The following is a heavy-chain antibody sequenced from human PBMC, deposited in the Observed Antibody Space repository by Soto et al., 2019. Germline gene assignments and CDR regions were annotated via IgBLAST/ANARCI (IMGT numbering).Heavy chain of an antibody. J-gene: IGHJ6*02. CDR3: AREGRCSSTSCYNYYYYGMDV. V-gene: IGHV1-69*13. Sequence: SVKVSCKASGGTFSSYAISWVRQAPGQGLEWMGGIIPIFGTANYAQKFQGRVTITADESTSTAYMELSSLRSEDTAVYYCAREGRCSSTSCYNYYYYGMDVWGQGTTVTVS. D-gene: IGHD2-2*02. CDR1: GGTFSSYA. CDR2: IIPIFGTA.